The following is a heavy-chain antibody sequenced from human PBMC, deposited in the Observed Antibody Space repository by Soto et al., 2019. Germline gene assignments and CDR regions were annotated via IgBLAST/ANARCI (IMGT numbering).Heavy chain of an antibody. Sequence: SETLSLTCAVYGGSFSGYYWSWIRQPPGNGLECIGEINHSGSTNYNPSLKSRVTISVDTSKNQFSVKLSSVTAADTAVYYCASGGVYYYYGMDVWGQGTTVTVSS. CDR1: GGSFSGYY. CDR3: ASGGVYYYYGMDV. CDR2: INHSGST. V-gene: IGHV4-34*01. J-gene: IGHJ6*02. D-gene: IGHD3-10*01.